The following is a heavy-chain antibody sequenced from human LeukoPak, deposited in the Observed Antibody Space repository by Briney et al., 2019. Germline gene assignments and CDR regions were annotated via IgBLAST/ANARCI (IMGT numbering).Heavy chain of an antibody. D-gene: IGHD6-13*01. CDR2: ISGSGVAT. V-gene: IGHV3-23*01. Sequence: GGSLRLSCAASGFTFSSYAVSWVRQAPGKGLEWVSSISGSGVATYSADSVKGRFTISRDNSKNTLYLQMSGLRAEDTAVYYCAKDWGYSSSQGYYFDYWGQGTLVTVSS. J-gene: IGHJ4*02. CDR3: AKDWGYSSSQGYYFDY. CDR1: GFTFSSYA.